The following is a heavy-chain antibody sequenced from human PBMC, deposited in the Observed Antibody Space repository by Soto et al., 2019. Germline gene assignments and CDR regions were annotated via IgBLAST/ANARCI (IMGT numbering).Heavy chain of an antibody. CDR3: ARGVIH. J-gene: IGHJ4*02. CDR1: GGSISSGGYY. V-gene: IGHV4-31*01. Sequence: QVQLQESGPGLVKPSQTLSLTCTVSGGSISSGGYYWSWIRQHPGKGLEWIGYIYYSGSTSYNPXLXTXXTISVATSKNQFSLKLSSVTAAATAVYYCARGVIHWGQGTLVTVSS. D-gene: IGHD3-16*02. CDR2: IYYSGST.